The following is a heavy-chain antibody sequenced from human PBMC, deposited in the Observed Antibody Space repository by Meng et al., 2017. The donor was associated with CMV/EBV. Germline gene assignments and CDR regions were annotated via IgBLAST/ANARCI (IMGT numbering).Heavy chain of an antibody. CDR3: ARIPGSSQYNYYYYYGMDV. D-gene: IGHD6-13*01. Sequence: SGPTLVKPPQTLTLTCTFSWFSLSTSGMCVSWVRQPPGKALEWLALIDWDDDKYYSTSLKTRLTISKDTSKNQVVLTMTNMDPVDTATYYCARIPGSSQYNYYYYYGMDVWGQGTTVTVSS. CDR2: IDWDDDK. CDR1: WFSLSTSGMC. V-gene: IGHV2-70*20. J-gene: IGHJ6*02.